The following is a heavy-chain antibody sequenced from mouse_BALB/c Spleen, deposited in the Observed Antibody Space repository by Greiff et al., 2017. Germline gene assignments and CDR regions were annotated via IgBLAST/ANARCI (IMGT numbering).Heavy chain of an antibody. CDR2: ISSGGST. V-gene: IGHV5-6-5*01. Sequence: VQLKESGGGLVKPGGSLKLSCAASGFTFSSYAMSWVRQTPEKRLEWVASISSGGSTYYPDSVKGRFTISRDNARNILYLQMSSLRSEDTAMYYCARDYEGYAMDYWGQGTSVTVSS. J-gene: IGHJ4*01. CDR3: ARDYEGYAMDY. D-gene: IGHD2-3*01. CDR1: GFTFSSYA.